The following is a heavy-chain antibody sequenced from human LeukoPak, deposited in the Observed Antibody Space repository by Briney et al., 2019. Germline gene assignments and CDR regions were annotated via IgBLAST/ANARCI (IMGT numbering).Heavy chain of an antibody. Sequence: ASVKVSCKASGGTFSSYAISWVRQAPGQGLEWMGWISAYNGNTNYAQKLQGRVTMTTDTSTSTAYMELRSLRSGDTAVYYCARDLWFGAYFDYWGQGTLVTVSS. CDR2: ISAYNGNT. D-gene: IGHD3-10*01. J-gene: IGHJ4*02. CDR1: GGTFSSYA. CDR3: ARDLWFGAYFDY. V-gene: IGHV1-18*01.